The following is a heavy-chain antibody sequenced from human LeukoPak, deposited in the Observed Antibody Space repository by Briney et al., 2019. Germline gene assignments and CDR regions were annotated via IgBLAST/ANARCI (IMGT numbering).Heavy chain of an antibody. J-gene: IGHJ6*02. CDR3: ARGAPRYYDSSGYQAPYYYYGMDV. CDR2: INHSGST. Sequence: SETLSLTCAVYGGSFSGYYWSWIRQPPGKGLEWIGEINHSGSTNYNPSLKSRVTISVDTFKNQFSLKLSSVTAADTAVYYCARGAPRYYDSSGYQAPYYYYGMDVWGQGTTVTVSS. V-gene: IGHV4-34*01. D-gene: IGHD3-22*01. CDR1: GGSFSGYY.